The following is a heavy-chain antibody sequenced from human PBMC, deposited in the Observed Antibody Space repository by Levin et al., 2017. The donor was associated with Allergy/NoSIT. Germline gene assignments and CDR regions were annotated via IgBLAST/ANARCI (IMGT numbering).Heavy chain of an antibody. D-gene: IGHD3-22*01. CDR2: IYSDGST. CDR3: AREYESSAYLDPPWFDP. V-gene: IGHV3-66*01. J-gene: IGHJ5*02. Sequence: GGSLRLSCAASGFTVSSNYMSWVRQAPGKGLEWVSIIYSDGSTHYAGSVKGRFTISRDNSKNTLYLQMNSLRDEDTAVYYCAREYESSAYLDPPWFDPWGQGTLVTVSS. CDR1: GFTVSSNY.